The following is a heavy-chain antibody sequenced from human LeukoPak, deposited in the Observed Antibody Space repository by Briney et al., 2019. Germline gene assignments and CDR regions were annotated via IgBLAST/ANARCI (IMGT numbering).Heavy chain of an antibody. J-gene: IGHJ4*02. CDR3: AREGATTAFDY. D-gene: IGHD1-26*01. CDR2: IYSGGRT. CDR1: GFTVSNNY. Sequence: PGGALRLSCAVSGFTVSNNYMNSVRQAPGKGLEWVSIIYSGGRTYYADSAKGRFTISRDIFKNTVYLQMNSLRAEDTAVYHCAREGATTAFDYWGQGTLVTVSS. V-gene: IGHV3-53*01.